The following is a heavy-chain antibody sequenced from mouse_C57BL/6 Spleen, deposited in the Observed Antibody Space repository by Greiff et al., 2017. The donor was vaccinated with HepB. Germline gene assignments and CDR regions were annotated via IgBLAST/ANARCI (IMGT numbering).Heavy chain of an antibody. D-gene: IGHD2-4*01. CDR3: ARSGDYDDAMDY. CDR1: GYAFTNYL. CDR2: INPGSGGT. V-gene: IGHV1-54*01. J-gene: IGHJ4*01. Sequence: VQLQQSGAELVRPGTSVKVSCKASGYAFTNYLIEWVKQRPGQGLEWIGVINPGSGGTNYNEKFKGKATLTAYKSSSTAYMQLSSLTSEDSAVYFCARSGDYDDAMDYWGQGTSVTVSS.